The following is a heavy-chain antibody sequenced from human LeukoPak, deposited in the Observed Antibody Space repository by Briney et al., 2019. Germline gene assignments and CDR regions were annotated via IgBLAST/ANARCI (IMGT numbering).Heavy chain of an antibody. D-gene: IGHD2/OR15-2a*01. CDR2: IYYSGST. CDR3: ASNVNSRGAFDI. CDR1: GGSISSGGYY. V-gene: IGHV4-61*08. J-gene: IGHJ3*02. Sequence: PSETLSLTCTVSGGSISSGGYYWSWIRQPPGKGLEWIGYIYYSGSTNYNPSLKSRVTISVDTSKNQFSLKLSSVTAADTAVYYCASNVNSRGAFDIWGQGTMVTVSS.